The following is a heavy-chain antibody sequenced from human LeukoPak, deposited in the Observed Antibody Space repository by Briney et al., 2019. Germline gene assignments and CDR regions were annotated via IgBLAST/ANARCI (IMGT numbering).Heavy chain of an antibody. J-gene: IGHJ4*02. CDR3: ARAPEGGSSWPGPDRIDY. CDR2: INHSGST. CDR1: GGSFSGYY. Sequence: SETLSLTCAVYGGSFSGYYWSWIRQPPGKGLEWIGEINHSGSTNYNPSLKSRVTISVDTSKNQFSLKLSSVTAADTVVYYCARAPEGGSSWPGPDRIDYWGQGTLVTVSS. V-gene: IGHV4-34*01. D-gene: IGHD1-26*01.